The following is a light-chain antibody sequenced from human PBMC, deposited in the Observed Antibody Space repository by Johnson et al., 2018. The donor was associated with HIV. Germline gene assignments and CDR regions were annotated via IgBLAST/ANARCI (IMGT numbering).Light chain of an antibody. J-gene: IGLJ1*01. CDR1: SSNIGNNY. CDR2: ENN. CDR3: GTWDSSLSLLYV. V-gene: IGLV1-51*02. Sequence: QSVLTQPPSVSAAPGQKVTISCSGSSSNIGNNYVSWYQQLPGTAPKLLIYENNKRPSGIPDRFSGSKYGTSATLGITGLQTGDEADYYCGTWDSSLSLLYVFGTGTKFTVL.